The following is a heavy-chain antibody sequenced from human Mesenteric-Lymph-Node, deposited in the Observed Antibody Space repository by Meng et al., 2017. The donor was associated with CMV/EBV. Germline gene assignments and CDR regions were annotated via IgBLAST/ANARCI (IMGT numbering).Heavy chain of an antibody. Sequence: FSSYAISWVRQAPGQGLEWMGGIIPGLGITNYAQKFQGRVTLTADESTRTAYMELSNLRSEDTAVFFCATSPCTSSRCYTSYWYFDLWGLGTLVTVSS. J-gene: IGHJ2*01. D-gene: IGHD2-2*02. CDR2: IIPGLGIT. V-gene: IGHV1-69*10. CDR3: ATSPCTSSRCYTSYWYFDL. CDR1: FSSYA.